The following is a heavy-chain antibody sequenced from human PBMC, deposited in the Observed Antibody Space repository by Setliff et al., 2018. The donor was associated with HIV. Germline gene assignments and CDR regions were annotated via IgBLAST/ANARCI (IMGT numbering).Heavy chain of an antibody. CDR2: INHSGST. CDR3: AREQYFDSSGYYY. CDR1: GGSFNGYS. D-gene: IGHD3-22*01. V-gene: IGHV4-34*01. Sequence: TLSLTCAVYGGSFNGYSWTWIRQPPGKGLEWIGGINHSGSTNYNPSLKSRVTISVDTSKNQFSLKLSSVTAADTAAYYCAREQYFDSSGYYYWGQGTLVTVSS. J-gene: IGHJ4*02.